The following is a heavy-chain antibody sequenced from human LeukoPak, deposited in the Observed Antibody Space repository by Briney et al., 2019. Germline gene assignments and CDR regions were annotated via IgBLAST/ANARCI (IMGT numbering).Heavy chain of an antibody. CDR2: ISGDGNTI. Sequence: GGSLRLSCAASGFTFSGYYMTWIRQAPGKGLEWVSYISGDGNTIDYADAVKGRFTISRDNAKNSLYLQMNSLRAEDTALYYCARGGSQGMDVWGQGTTVTVS. CDR1: GFTFSGYY. CDR3: ARGGSQGMDV. D-gene: IGHD3-10*01. V-gene: IGHV3-11*01. J-gene: IGHJ6*02.